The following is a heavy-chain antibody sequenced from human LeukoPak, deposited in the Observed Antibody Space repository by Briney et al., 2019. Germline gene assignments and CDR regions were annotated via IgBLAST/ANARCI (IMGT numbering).Heavy chain of an antibody. Sequence: SETLSLTCAVYGGSFGGYYWSWIRQPPGKGLEWIGEINHSGSTNYNPSLKSRVTISVDTSKNQFSLKLSSVTAADTAVYYCARGPDTLRWFDPWGQGTLVTVSS. CDR2: INHSGST. V-gene: IGHV4-34*01. D-gene: IGHD3-22*01. CDR3: ARGPDTLRWFDP. J-gene: IGHJ5*02. CDR1: GGSFGGYY.